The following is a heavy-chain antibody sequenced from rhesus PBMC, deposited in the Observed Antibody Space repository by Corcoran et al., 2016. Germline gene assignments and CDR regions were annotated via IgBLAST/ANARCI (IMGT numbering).Heavy chain of an antibody. D-gene: IGHD6-25*01. V-gene: IGHV4-80*01. CDR1: GDSFSSHW. Sequence: QVQLQESGPGLVRPSETLSLTCAVSGDSFSSHWWSWIRQPPGKGLEWIGEIAGDKGNTKCNPSLKGRVTISKDASQNQLSLRLRSLTAADTAVYYCARAAGGADGPFFDPWGQGVLVTVSS. CDR2: IAGDKGNT. J-gene: IGHJ4*01. CDR3: ARAAGGADGPFFDP.